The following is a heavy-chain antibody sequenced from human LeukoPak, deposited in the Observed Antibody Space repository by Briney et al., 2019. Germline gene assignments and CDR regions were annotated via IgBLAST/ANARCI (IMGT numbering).Heavy chain of an antibody. V-gene: IGHV3-23*01. J-gene: IGHJ4*02. CDR1: GFAFSNYA. Sequence: GGSLRLSCAGSGFAFSNYAMSWVRQAPGKGLEWVSAISGSGGSTYYADSVKGRFTISRDNSKNTLYLQMNSLRAEDTAVYYCAKAYYYDSSGYPLDYWGQGTLVTVSS. CDR2: ISGSGGST. CDR3: AKAYYYDSSGYPLDY. D-gene: IGHD3-22*01.